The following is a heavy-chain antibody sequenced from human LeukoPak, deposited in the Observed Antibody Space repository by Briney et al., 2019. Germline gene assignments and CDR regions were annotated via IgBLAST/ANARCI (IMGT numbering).Heavy chain of an antibody. CDR3: ARCSSTSCYFGMDV. CDR2: INPNSGGT. Sequence: ASVKVSCKASGYTFTGYYMHWVRQAPGQGLEWMGRINPNSGGTNYAQKFQGWVTMTRDTSISTAYMELSRLRSDDTAVYYCARCSSTSCYFGMDVWGQGTTVTVSS. V-gene: IGHV1-2*04. CDR1: GYTFTGYY. D-gene: IGHD2-2*01. J-gene: IGHJ6*02.